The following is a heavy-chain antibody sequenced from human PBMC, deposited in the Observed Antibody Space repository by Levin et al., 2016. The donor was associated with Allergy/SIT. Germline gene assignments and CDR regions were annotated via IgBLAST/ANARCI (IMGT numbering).Heavy chain of an antibody. J-gene: IGHJ6*02. Sequence: SETLSLTCTVSGGSISSSSYYWGWIRQPPGKGLEWIGSIYYSGSTYYNPSLKSRVTISVDTSKNQFSLKLSSVTAADTAVYYCARHGNVVTYYYYYGMDVWGQGTTVTVSS. CDR2: IYYSGST. V-gene: IGHV4-39*01. CDR1: GGSISSSSYY. CDR3: ARHGNVVTYYYYYGMDV. D-gene: IGHD3-22*01.